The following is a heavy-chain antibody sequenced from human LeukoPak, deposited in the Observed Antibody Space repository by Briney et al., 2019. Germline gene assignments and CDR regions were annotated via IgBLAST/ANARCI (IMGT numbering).Heavy chain of an antibody. CDR2: IYTSGST. Sequence: GSLRLSCAASGFTFSSYSMNWVRQAPGKGLEWIGRIYTSGSTNYNPSLKSRVTMSVDTSKNQFSLKLSSVTAADTAVYYCARVEGSSWFGYYFDYWGQGTLVTVSS. CDR3: ARVEGSSWFGYYFDY. D-gene: IGHD6-13*01. V-gene: IGHV4-59*10. J-gene: IGHJ4*02. CDR1: GFTFSSYS.